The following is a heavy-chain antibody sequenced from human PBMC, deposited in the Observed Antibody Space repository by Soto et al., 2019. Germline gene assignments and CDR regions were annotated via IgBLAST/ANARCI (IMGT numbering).Heavy chain of an antibody. V-gene: IGHV5-51*01. CDR1: GYSFTSYW. CDR3: ARQGLYSSGWSDAFDI. Sequence: GESLKISCKGSGYSFTSYWIGWVRQMPGKGLEWMGIIYPGDSDTRYSPSFQGQVTISADKSISTAYLQWSSLKASDTAMYYCARQGLYSSGWSDAFDIWGQGTMVTVSS. J-gene: IGHJ3*02. D-gene: IGHD6-19*01. CDR2: IYPGDSDT.